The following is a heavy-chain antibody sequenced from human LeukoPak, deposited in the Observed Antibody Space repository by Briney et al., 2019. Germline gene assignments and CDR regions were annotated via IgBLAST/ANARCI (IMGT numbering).Heavy chain of an antibody. J-gene: IGHJ6*02. CDR1: GFTFSSYA. CDR3: ASTAGSTSPYYYYGMDV. Sequence: GGSLRLSCAASGFTFSSYAMSWVRQAPGKGLEWVSAMSGSASSTYYADSVKGRFTISRDNSKNTLYLQMNSLRAEDTAVYYCASTAGSTSPYYYYGMDVWGQGTTVTVSS. CDR2: MSGSASST. D-gene: IGHD2-2*01. V-gene: IGHV3-23*01.